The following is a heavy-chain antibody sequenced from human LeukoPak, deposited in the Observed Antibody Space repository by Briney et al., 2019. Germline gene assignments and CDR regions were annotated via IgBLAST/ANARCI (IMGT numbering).Heavy chain of an antibody. CDR2: ISGSGGST. V-gene: IGHV3-23*01. CDR3: AKEIYYDSSGKLNPFDY. J-gene: IGHJ4*02. D-gene: IGHD3-22*01. CDR1: GFTFSSYW. Sequence: PGGSLRLSCAASGFTFSSYWMSWVRQAPGKGLEWVSAISGSGGSTYYADSVKGRFTISRDNSKNTLYLQMNSLRAEDTAVYYCAKEIYYDSSGKLNPFDYWGQGTLVTVSS.